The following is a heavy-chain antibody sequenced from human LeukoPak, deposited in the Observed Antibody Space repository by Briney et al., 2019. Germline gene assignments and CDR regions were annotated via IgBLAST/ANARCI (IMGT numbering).Heavy chain of an antibody. J-gene: IGHJ4*02. CDR1: GGSISSYY. CDR3: ARGYDSDWGSTDY. V-gene: IGHV4-59*08. Sequence: RASETLSLTCTVSGGSISSYYWSWIRQPPGKGLEWIGYIYYSGSTNYNPSLKSRVTISVDTSKNQFSLKLSSVTAADTAVYYCARGYDSDWGSTDYWGQGTLVTVPA. CDR2: IYYSGST. D-gene: IGHD3-3*01.